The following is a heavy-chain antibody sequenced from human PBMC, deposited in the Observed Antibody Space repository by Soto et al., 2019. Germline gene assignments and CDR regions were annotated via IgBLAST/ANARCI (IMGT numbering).Heavy chain of an antibody. Sequence: QVQLQESSPGLVKPSETLSLTCTVSGGSINNYYWSWIRQPPGKGLEWIGYIYYSGGTNYNPSLKSRVTTSVDTSNSQFSLKLSSVTAADTAVYYCARRYSGYDDAFDIWGQGTMVTVSS. V-gene: IGHV4-59*01. D-gene: IGHD5-12*01. CDR2: IYYSGGT. CDR1: GGSINNYY. CDR3: ARRYSGYDDAFDI. J-gene: IGHJ3*02.